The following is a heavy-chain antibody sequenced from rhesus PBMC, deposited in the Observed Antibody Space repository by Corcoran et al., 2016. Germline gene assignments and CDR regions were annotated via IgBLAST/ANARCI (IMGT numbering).Heavy chain of an antibody. CDR3: ARDGLGSVLVVVATYFDY. CDR1: GGSIRRNY. D-gene: IGHD2-21*01. CDR2: LSGSGGIT. J-gene: IGHJ4*01. V-gene: IGHV4-173*01. Sequence: QLQLQESGPGLVKPSETLSLPCAVSGGSIRRNYWSGNRQPPGQGLGGVGRLSGSGGITDYNPSLKSRVTISTDTSKNQFSLNLSSVTAADTAVYYCARDGLGSVLVVVATYFDYWGQGVLVTVSS.